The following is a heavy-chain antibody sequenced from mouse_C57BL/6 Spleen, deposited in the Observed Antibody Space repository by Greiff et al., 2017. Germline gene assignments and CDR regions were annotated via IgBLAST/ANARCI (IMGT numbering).Heavy chain of an antibody. J-gene: IGHJ3*01. Sequence: EVMLVESGPELVKPGASVKISCKASGYTFTDYYMNWVKQSHGKSLEWIGDINPNNGGTSYNQKFKGKATLTVDKSSSTAYMELRSLTSEDSAVYYCAREDVWGQGTLVTVSA. CDR2: INPNNGGT. CDR1: GYTFTDYY. V-gene: IGHV1-26*01. CDR3: AREDV.